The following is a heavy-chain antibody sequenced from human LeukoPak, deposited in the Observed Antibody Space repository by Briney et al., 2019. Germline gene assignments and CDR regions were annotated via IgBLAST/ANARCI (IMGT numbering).Heavy chain of an antibody. Sequence: SETLSLTCAVYGGSFSGYYWSWIRQPPGKGLEWIGEINHSGGTNYNPSLKSRVTISVDTSKNQFSLRLSSVTAADTAVYYCARDTMVLFDYWGQGTLVTVSS. V-gene: IGHV4-34*01. D-gene: IGHD3-10*01. J-gene: IGHJ4*02. CDR2: INHSGGT. CDR1: GGSFSGYY. CDR3: ARDTMVLFDY.